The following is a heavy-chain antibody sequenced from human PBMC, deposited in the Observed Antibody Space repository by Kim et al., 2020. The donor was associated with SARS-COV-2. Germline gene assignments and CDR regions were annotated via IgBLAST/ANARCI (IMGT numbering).Heavy chain of an antibody. CDR2: ITSDGSDI. V-gene: IGHV3-21*01. D-gene: IGHD3-3*01. J-gene: IGHJ4*02. Sequence: GGSLRLSCAASGFTFSSYNMNWVRQAPGKGLEWVASITSDGSDIYYADSVKGRFTISRDNAKNSLYLQMNSLRAEDTAVYYCARDRNWSFEGFDLDSWGRGTLVTVSS. CDR3: ARDRNWSFEGFDLDS. CDR1: GFTFSSYN.